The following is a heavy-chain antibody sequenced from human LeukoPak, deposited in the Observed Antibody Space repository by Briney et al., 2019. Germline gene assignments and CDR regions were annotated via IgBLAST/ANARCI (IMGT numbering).Heavy chain of an antibody. CDR1: GSTFNSYW. CDR2: IDFDGSDT. J-gene: IGHJ3*01. CDR3: ARDPRTAFDV. Sequence: QAGGSLRLSCGVSGSTFNSYWIHWVRQTPGKGLEWVSSIDFDGSDTRYADSVTGRFTISRDNAKNTLYLQMNSLRAEDTAIYYCARDPRTAFDVWGQGTMVTVSS. V-gene: IGHV3-74*01.